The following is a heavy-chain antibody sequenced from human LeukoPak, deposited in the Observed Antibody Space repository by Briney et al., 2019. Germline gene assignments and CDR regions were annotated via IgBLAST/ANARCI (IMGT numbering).Heavy chain of an antibody. CDR3: ARRQLWHTRYYYFDY. V-gene: IGHV4-34*01. D-gene: IGHD5-18*01. J-gene: IGHJ4*02. CDR1: GGSFSGYY. CDR2: INHSGST. Sequence: SETLPLTCAVYGGSFSGYYWSWIRQPPGKGLEWIGEINHSGSTNYNPSLKSRVTISVDTSKNKFSLKLSSVTAADTAVYYCARRQLWHTRYYYFDYWGQGTLVTVSS.